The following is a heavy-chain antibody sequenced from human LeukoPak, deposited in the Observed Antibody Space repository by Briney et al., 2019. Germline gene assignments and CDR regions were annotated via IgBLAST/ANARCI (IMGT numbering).Heavy chain of an antibody. J-gene: IGHJ4*02. Sequence: GGSLRLSCAASGFTFSSYSMNWVRQAPGKGLEWVSYISSSSSTIYCADSVKGRFTISRDNAKNSLYLQMNSLRAEDTAVYYCARDRYSYGFDYWGQGTLVTVSS. CDR1: GFTFSSYS. V-gene: IGHV3-48*01. CDR2: ISSSSSTI. CDR3: ARDRYSYGFDY. D-gene: IGHD5-18*01.